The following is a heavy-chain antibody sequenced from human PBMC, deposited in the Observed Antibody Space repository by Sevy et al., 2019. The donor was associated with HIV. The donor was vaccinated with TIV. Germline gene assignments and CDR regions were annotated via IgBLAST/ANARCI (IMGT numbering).Heavy chain of an antibody. D-gene: IGHD3-10*01. CDR1: GFTFSSYD. CDR3: ARDNTNGGFDI. CDR2: IGTAGDT. Sequence: GGSLRLSCAASGFTFSSYDMHWVRQATGKGLEWVSAIGTAGDTYYPGFVKGRFTISRENAKNSLYLQMNSLRAGDTAVYYCARDNTNGGFDIWGQGTMVTVSS. V-gene: IGHV3-13*01. J-gene: IGHJ3*02.